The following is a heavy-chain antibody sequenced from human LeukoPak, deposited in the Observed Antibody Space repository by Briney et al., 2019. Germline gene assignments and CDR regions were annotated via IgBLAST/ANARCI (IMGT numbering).Heavy chain of an antibody. CDR3: ARDSYCSSTSCPYDAFDI. J-gene: IGHJ3*02. D-gene: IGHD2-2*01. CDR2: ISAYNGNT. V-gene: IGHV1-18*01. Sequence: ASVKVSCKASGYTFTSYGISWVRQAPGQGLEWVGWISAYNGNTNYAQKLQGRVTMTTDTSTSTAYMELRSLRSDDTAVYYCARDSYCSSTSCPYDAFDIWGQGTMVTVSS. CDR1: GYTFTSYG.